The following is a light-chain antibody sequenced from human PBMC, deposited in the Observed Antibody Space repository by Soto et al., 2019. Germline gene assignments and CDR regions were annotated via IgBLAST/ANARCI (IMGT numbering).Light chain of an antibody. J-gene: IGKJ5*01. CDR2: KAS. V-gene: IGKV1-5*03. CDR3: QQYNSYLYT. Sequence: DIQVTQYPSSLSASVGDRVTITCRASQDIKNYLAWYQQKQGEIPKLLIYKASSLESGVPSRFSGSGSGTEFTLTISSLQHDDFETYYCQQYNSYLYTFGQGTRLEIK. CDR1: QDIKNY.